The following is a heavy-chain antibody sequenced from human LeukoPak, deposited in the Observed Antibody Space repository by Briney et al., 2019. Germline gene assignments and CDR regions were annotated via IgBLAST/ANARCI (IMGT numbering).Heavy chain of an antibody. CDR3: AKRFSKGGLDDAFDI. V-gene: IGHV3-23*01. CDR2: ISGSGGST. J-gene: IGHJ3*02. D-gene: IGHD1-26*01. Sequence: PGGSLRLSCAASGFTSSSYAMSWVRQAPGKGLEWVSAISGSGGSTYYADSVKGRFTIPRDNSKNTLYLQMNSLRAEDTAVYYCAKRFSKGGLDDAFDIWGQGTMVTVSS. CDR1: GFTSSSYA.